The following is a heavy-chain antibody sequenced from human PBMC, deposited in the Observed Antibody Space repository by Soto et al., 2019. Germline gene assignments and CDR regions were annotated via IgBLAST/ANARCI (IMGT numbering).Heavy chain of an antibody. CDR3: ERRGSGSYYAY. CDR1: GFTFSSYA. J-gene: IGHJ4*02. CDR2: IRGSGDST. V-gene: IGHV3-23*01. D-gene: IGHD1-26*01. Sequence: EVQLLESGGGLVQPGGSLRLSCAASGFTFSSYAMRWVRQAPGKGLEWVSAIRGSGDSTYYADSVKGRFTIARDNSKNTLYLQMNSLRAEDTAVYYCERRGSGSYYAYGGQGTLVTVSS.